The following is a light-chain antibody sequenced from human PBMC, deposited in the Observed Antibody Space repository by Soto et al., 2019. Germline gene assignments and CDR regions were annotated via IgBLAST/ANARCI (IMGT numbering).Light chain of an antibody. CDR2: DTS. CDR1: QFVSSR. J-gene: IGKJ1*01. CDR3: KEYFQGLPGL. Sequence: DIVVTQSPATLSASPGERVTLSCRASQFVSSRLAWYQQRPGQVPRLLIYDTSTRAPGISARFSGSGSGTGFTSTISALHSEAFEVYSCKEYFQGLPGLFARGPTVDIK. V-gene: IGKV3-15*01.